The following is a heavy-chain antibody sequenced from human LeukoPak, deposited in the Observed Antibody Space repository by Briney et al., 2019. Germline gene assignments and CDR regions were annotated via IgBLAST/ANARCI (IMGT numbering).Heavy chain of an antibody. V-gene: IGHV5-51*01. CDR3: ARQDTIFGVVPYFDY. D-gene: IGHD3-3*01. Sequence: GESLKISCKGSGYSFTSYWIGWVRQMPGKGLEWMGIIYPGDSDTRYSPSFQGQVTISAAKSISTAYLQWTSLKASDTAMYYCARQDTIFGVVPYFDYWGQGTLVTVSS. CDR2: IYPGDSDT. CDR1: GYSFTSYW. J-gene: IGHJ4*02.